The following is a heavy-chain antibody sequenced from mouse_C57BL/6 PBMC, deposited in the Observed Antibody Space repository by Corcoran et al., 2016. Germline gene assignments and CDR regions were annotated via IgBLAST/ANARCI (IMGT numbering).Heavy chain of an antibody. CDR3: ARITGLKDAMDY. D-gene: IGHD1-3*01. CDR1: GYSITSGYY. J-gene: IGHJ4*01. V-gene: IGHV3-6*01. CDR2: ISYDGSN. Sequence: DVQLQESGPGLVKPSQSLSLTCSVTGYSITSGYYWNWIRQFPGNKLEWMGYISYDGSNNYNPSLKNRISITRDTSKNQFFLKLNSVTTEDTATYYCARITGLKDAMDYWGQGTSVTVSS.